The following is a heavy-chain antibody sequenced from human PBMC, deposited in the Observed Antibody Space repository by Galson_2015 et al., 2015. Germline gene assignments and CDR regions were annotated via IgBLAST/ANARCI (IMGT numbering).Heavy chain of an antibody. CDR2: ISSSRNNI. V-gene: IGHV3-21*01. CDR3: SRGRWDKYCTSISCYIGFDV. CDR1: GFIFSSYG. J-gene: IGHJ1*01. Sequence: SLRLSCAGSGFIFSSYGMNWVRQAPGKGLEWVSTISSSRNNIYYADSVKGRFTISRDNAKNSLYLRMNSLRAEDTAVYYCSRGRWDKYCTSISCYIGFDVWGQGTLVTGSS. D-gene: IGHD2-2*02.